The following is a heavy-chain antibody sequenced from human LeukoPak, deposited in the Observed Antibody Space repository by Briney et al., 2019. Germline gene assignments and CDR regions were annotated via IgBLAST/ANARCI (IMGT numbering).Heavy chain of an antibody. D-gene: IGHD1-7*01. J-gene: IGHJ5*02. CDR2: MYYTGST. CDR1: GGSINSYY. Sequence: SETLSLTCTVSGGSINSYYWSWIRQPPGKGLEWIGSMYYTGSTDYNPSLKSRVTISEDASKNHFSLRLRSVTAADTAVYYCARSRHAAGTRNWRFDPWGQGTLVTVSS. V-gene: IGHV4-59*01. CDR3: ARSRHAAGTRNWRFDP.